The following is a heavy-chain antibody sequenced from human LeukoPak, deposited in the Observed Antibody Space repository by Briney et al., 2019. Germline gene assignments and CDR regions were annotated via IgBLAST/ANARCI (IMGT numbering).Heavy chain of an antibody. CDR1: AGSFSGYY. CDR3: ARGPTYYYDSSGYYFPD. D-gene: IGHD3-22*01. CDR2: INHSGST. V-gene: IGHV4-34*01. J-gene: IGHJ4*02. Sequence: SETLSLTCAVYAGSFSGYYWSWLRQPPGNGLEWIGEINHSGSTNYNPSLKSRVTISVDTSKNQFSLKLSSVTAADTAVYYCARGPTYYYDSSGYYFPDWGQGTLVTVSS.